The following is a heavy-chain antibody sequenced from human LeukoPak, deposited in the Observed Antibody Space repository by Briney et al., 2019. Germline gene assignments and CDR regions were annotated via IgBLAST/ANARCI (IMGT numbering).Heavy chain of an antibody. Sequence: SETLSLTCTVSGGSVSGSYWNWIRQPAGRGLEWIGRIYSTGSTTYNPSLESRVTMSVDTSKNQFSLKLFSVTAAGTAVFYCARDLGGYNYGYSFDYWGQGTLVTVSS. CDR2: IYSTGST. CDR3: ARDLGGYNYGYSFDY. CDR1: GGSVSGSY. J-gene: IGHJ4*02. V-gene: IGHV4-4*07. D-gene: IGHD5-18*01.